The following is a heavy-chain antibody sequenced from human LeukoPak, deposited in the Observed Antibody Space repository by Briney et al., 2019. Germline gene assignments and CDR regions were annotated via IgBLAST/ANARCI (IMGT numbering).Heavy chain of an antibody. CDR2: IRYDGGNK. D-gene: IGHD3-10*01. CDR1: GFSCRSYG. V-gene: IGHV3-30*02. Sequence: GGPLRLSCAASGFSCRSYGMHWLRQAPGKGLDWVAFIRYDGGNKYYADSVKGRFTISRDNSKNTLYLQMNSLRPEDTAVYDCAKDGDGYYGSGSYCEYWGQGTLGTVSS. J-gene: IGHJ4*02. CDR3: AKDGDGYYGSGSYCEY.